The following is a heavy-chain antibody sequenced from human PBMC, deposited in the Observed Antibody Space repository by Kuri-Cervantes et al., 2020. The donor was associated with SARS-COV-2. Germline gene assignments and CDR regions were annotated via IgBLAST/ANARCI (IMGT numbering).Heavy chain of an antibody. CDR2: IYTSGST. CDR3: ASGGSSGHFNY. D-gene: IGHD3-22*01. V-gene: IGHV4-61*02. J-gene: IGHJ4*02. CDR1: GGSISSGSYY. Sequence: SETLSLTCTVSGGSISSGSYYWSWIRQPAGKGLEWIGRIYTSGSTNYNPSLKSRVTISVDTSKNQFSLKLSSVTAADTAVYYCASGGSSGHFNYWGQGTLVTVSS.